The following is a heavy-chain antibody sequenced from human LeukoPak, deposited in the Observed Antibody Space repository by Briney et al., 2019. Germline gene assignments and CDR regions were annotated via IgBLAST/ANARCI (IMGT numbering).Heavy chain of an antibody. Sequence: SETLSLTCTVSGGSISSYYWSWIRQPPGKGLEWIGYIYYSGSTNYNPSLKSRVTISVDTSKNQFSLKLSSVTAADTAVYYCARETNYYDSSGYSVNWFDPWGQGTLVTVSS. J-gene: IGHJ5*02. D-gene: IGHD3-22*01. CDR1: GGSISSYY. CDR2: IYYSGST. CDR3: ARETNYYDSSGYSVNWFDP. V-gene: IGHV4-59*01.